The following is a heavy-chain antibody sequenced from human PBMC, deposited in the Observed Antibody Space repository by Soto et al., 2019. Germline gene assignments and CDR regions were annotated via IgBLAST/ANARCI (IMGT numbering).Heavy chain of an antibody. D-gene: IGHD1-20*01. CDR1: GGSISSSNW. J-gene: IGHJ6*02. Sequence: ASETLSLTCAVSGGSISSSNWWSWVRQPPGKGLEWIGEIYHSGSTNYNPSLKSRVTISVDKSKNQFSLKLSSVTAADTAVYYCARVGFYITGTTFSYYYYGMDVWGQGTTVTVSS. CDR3: ARVGFYITGTTFSYYYYGMDV. CDR2: IYHSGST. V-gene: IGHV4-4*02.